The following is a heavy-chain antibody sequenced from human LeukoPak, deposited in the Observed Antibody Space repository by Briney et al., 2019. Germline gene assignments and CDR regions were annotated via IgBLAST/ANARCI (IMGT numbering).Heavy chain of an antibody. D-gene: IGHD6-19*01. Sequence: PSETLSLTCTVSGGSISSGGYYWSWIRQHPGKGLEWIGYIYYSGSTNYNPSLKSRVTISVDTSKNQFSLKLSSVTAADTDVYYCARGAQWLVPGFDYWGQGTLVTVSS. CDR3: ARGAQWLVPGFDY. V-gene: IGHV4-31*03. J-gene: IGHJ4*02. CDR1: GGSISSGGYY. CDR2: IYYSGST.